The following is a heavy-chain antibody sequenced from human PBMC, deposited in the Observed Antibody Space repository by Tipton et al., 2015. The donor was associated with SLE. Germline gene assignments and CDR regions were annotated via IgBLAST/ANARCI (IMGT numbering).Heavy chain of an antibody. CDR1: GFTFSSYT. Sequence: SLRLSCAASGFTFSSYTMNWVRQSPGKGLEWLAFISYDGYSTSYADSVRGRLTISRDNFENTLSLQLNTLRADDTAIYYCAKDRYCGGGTCFASYFDLWGQGTPVTVSS. D-gene: IGHD2-21*01. J-gene: IGHJ4*02. V-gene: IGHV3-30*18. CDR3: AKDRYCGGGTCFASYFDL. CDR2: ISYDGYST.